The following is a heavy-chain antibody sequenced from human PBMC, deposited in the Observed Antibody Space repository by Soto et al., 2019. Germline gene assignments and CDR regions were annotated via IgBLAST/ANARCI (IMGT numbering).Heavy chain of an antibody. J-gene: IGHJ6*02. D-gene: IGHD2-15*01. V-gene: IGHV3-64*04. CDR2: ISTNGGST. CDR3: AGSSLPGYYYGMDV. Sequence: PGGSLRLSCSASGFTFSIYAMHWVRQAPGKGLEYVSSISTNGGSTYYADSVKGRFTISRDNSKNTLYLQMNSLRAEDTAVYYCAGSSLPGYYYGMDVWGQGTTVTVSS. CDR1: GFTFSIYA.